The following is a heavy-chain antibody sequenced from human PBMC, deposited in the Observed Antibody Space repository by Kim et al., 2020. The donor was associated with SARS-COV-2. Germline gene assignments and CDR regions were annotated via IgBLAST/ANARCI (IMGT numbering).Heavy chain of an antibody. V-gene: IGHV3-21*01. J-gene: IGHJ2*01. CDR2: YI. D-gene: IGHD3-10*01. CDR3: VRGGKYFDL. Sequence: YIYYADSVKGRFTISRDNAKNSLSLQMNSRRAEDAAVYYCVRGGKYFDLWGRGTLVTVSS.